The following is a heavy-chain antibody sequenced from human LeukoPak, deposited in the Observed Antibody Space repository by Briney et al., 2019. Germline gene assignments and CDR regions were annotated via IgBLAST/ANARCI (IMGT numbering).Heavy chain of an antibody. D-gene: IGHD1-26*01. CDR2: ISSSSSTI. V-gene: IGHV3-48*01. CDR3: ATENSGSYYGYFDS. J-gene: IGHJ4*03. Sequence: GGSLRLSCAASGFTFSSYSMNWVRQAPGKGLEWVSYISSSSSTIYYADSVKGRFTISRDNAKNSLYLQMNSLRADDTAVYYCATENSGSYYGYFDSWGQGTLVTVSS. CDR1: GFTFSSYS.